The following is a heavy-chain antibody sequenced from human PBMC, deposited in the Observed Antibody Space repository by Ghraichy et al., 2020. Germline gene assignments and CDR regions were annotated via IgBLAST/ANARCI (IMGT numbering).Heavy chain of an antibody. J-gene: IGHJ4*02. V-gene: IGHV3-7*03. CDR3: ARDPENAALDY. Sequence: AGSLRLSCAASGFSFTTSWMTWVRQTPGKGLEWVASMNQDGGQVYYVDSVKGRFTIARDNAKNSVYLQMNSLRAEDTAVYYCARDPENAALDYWGQGTRVTVSS. D-gene: IGHD1-14*01. CDR1: GFSFTTSW. CDR2: MNQDGGQV.